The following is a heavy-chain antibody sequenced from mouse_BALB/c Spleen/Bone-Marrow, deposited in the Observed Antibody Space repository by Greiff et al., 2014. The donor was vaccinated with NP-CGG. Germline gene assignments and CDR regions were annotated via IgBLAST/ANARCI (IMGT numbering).Heavy chain of an antibody. Sequence: VQLKQSGAELVRPGASVKISCKAFGSTFTNHHINWGTQWPGQGLDWIGYIYPYNDYTSYNQKFKGKATLTVDKSSSTAYMELSSLTSEDSAVYYCAREDYGAWFPYWGQGTLVTVSA. J-gene: IGHJ3*01. CDR1: GSTFTNHH. CDR2: IYPYNDYT. V-gene: IGHV1S45*01. CDR3: AREDYGAWFPY. D-gene: IGHD1-2*01.